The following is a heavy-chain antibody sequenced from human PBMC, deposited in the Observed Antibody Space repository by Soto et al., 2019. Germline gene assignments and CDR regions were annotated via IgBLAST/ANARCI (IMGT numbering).Heavy chain of an antibody. D-gene: IGHD3-10*01. CDR2: IYYSGST. J-gene: IGHJ4*02. Sequence: PSETLSLTCTVSGGSISSYYWSWIRQPPGKGLEWIGYIYYSGSTNYNPSLKSRVTISVDTSKNQFSLKLSSVTAADTAVYYCARVRTTMVRGVIFSNYFDYWGQGTLVTVSS. CDR3: ARVRTTMVRGVIFSNYFDY. V-gene: IGHV4-59*01. CDR1: GGSISSYY.